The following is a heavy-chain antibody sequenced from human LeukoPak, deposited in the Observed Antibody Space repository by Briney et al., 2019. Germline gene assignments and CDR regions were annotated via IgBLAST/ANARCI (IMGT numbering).Heavy chain of an antibody. CDR2: IIPIFGTA. D-gene: IGHD6-6*01. V-gene: IGHV1-69*13. J-gene: IGHJ6*02. CDR1: GGTFSSYA. CDR3: ARWSIAARFDYYYGMDV. Sequence: ASVKVSCKASGGTFSSYAISWVRQAPGQGLEWMGGIIPIFGTANYAQKFQGRVTITADESTSTAYVELSSLRSEDTAVYYCARWSIAARFDYYYGMDVWGQGTTVTVSS.